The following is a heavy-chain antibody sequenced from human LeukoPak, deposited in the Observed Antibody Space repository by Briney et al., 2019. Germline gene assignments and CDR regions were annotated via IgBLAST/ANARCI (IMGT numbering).Heavy chain of an antibody. CDR3: ARALYGVVVLDY. V-gene: IGHV3-53*01. CDR2: IYSGGST. CDR1: GFTVSSNY. Sequence: RSLRLSCAASGFTVSSNYMSWVRQAPGKGLEWVSVIYSGGSTYYADSVKGRFTISRDNSKNTLYLQMNSLRAEDTAVYYCARALYGVVVLDYWGQGTLVTVSS. D-gene: IGHD3-22*01. J-gene: IGHJ4*02.